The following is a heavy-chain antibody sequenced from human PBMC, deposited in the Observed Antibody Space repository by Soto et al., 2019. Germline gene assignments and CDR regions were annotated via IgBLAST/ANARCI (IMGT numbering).Heavy chain of an antibody. D-gene: IGHD6-19*01. CDR3: ARAFMIAVAADFDF. V-gene: IGHV3-21*01. J-gene: IGHJ4*01. CDR1: GFTFSSYS. Sequence: GGSLRLSCAASGFTFSSYSMNWVRKAPGKGLAWVSSISSSSSYISDAVSVKGRVTIYRDNSKNSLYLQMNSLRAEDTAVYYCARAFMIAVAADFDFWGQGTLVAVSS. CDR2: ISSSSSYI.